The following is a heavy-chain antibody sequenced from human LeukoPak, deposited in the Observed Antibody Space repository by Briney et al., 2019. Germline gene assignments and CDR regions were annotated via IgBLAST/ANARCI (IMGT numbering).Heavy chain of an antibody. J-gene: IGHJ5*02. V-gene: IGHV4-39*01. CDR3: ARHPNYYDSSANL. CDR2: IYYTGST. D-gene: IGHD3-22*01. Sequence: SETLSLTCTVSGGSISSSSYYWGWIRQPPGKGLEWIGNIYYTGSTYYNPLLKSRVTISVDTSKNQFSLKLRSVTAADTAVYYCARHPNYYDSSANLWGQGTLVTVSS. CDR1: GGSISSSSYY.